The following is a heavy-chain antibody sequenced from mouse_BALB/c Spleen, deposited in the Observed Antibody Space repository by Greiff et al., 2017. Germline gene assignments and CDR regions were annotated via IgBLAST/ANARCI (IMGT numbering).Heavy chain of an antibody. CDR1: GYSFTSYY. V-gene: IGHV1S135*01. CDR2: IDPFNGGT. Sequence: EVKLMESGPELMKPGASVKISCKASGYSFTSYYMHWVKQSHGKSLEWIGYIDPFNGGTSYNQKFKGKATLTVDKSSSTAYMHLSSLTSEDSAVYYCARSDELWYFDVWGAGTTVTVSS. CDR3: ARSDELWYFDV. J-gene: IGHJ1*01.